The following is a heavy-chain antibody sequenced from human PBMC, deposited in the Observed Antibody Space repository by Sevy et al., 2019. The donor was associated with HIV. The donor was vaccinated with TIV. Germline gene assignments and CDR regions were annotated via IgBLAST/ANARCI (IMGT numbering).Heavy chain of an antibody. CDR2: IIPIFGTA. J-gene: IGHJ4*02. V-gene: IGHV1-69*13. CDR1: GGTFSSYA. D-gene: IGHD3-22*01. Sequence: ASVKVSCKASGGTFSSYAISWVRQAPGQGLEWMGGIIPIFGTANYAQKFQGRVTITADESTSTAYMELSSLRSEDTAVYYCARATYYYDSSGYYYFDHWGQGTLVTVSS. CDR3: ARATYYYDSSGYYYFDH.